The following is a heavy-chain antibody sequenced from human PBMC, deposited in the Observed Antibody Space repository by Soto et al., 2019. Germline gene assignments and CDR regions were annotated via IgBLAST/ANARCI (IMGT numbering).Heavy chain of an antibody. CDR1: GFTFSSYG. CDR2: ISYDGSNK. Sequence: GGSLRLSCAASGFTFSSYGMHWVRQAPGKGLEWVAVISYDGSNKYYDDSVKGRFTISRDNTKNTLYLQMNSLRDEDTAVYYCAKSGYYDSSGYYPSEYFQHWGQGTLVTVSS. D-gene: IGHD3-22*01. J-gene: IGHJ1*01. CDR3: AKSGYYDSSGYYPSEYFQH. V-gene: IGHV3-30*18.